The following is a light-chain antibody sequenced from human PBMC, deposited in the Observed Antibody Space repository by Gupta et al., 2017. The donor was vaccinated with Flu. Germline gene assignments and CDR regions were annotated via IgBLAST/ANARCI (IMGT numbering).Light chain of an antibody. CDR1: QSVLYDSNKKIY. V-gene: IGKV4-1*01. Sequence: DYVMTQSPDSVAVSLGEGATINCKSSQSVLYDSNKKIYLSWYQQKPGQPPKLLISWASSRESGVPYRFSGSGSGTDFTLTISSLQAEDVSIYFCHQYYNLPLTFGPGTRVEIK. CDR3: HQYYNLPLT. J-gene: IGKJ3*01. CDR2: WAS.